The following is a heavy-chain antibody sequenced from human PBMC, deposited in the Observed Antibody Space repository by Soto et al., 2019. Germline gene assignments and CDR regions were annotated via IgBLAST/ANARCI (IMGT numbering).Heavy chain of an antibody. D-gene: IGHD1-26*01. CDR1: GYTFINYG. CDR2: LSAYNGDT. CDR3: ARWIAILGGAEAVDV. J-gene: IGHJ3*01. V-gene: IGHV1-18*01. Sequence: QVQLVQSGAEVKKPGASVRVSCKTSGYTFINYGINWVRQAPGQGLEWMGWLSAYNGDTSSSEKLQDRFTMTTDTSTNTVYMDLGSLTSDDTAVDYCARWIAILGGAEAVDVWGQGTMVIVSS.